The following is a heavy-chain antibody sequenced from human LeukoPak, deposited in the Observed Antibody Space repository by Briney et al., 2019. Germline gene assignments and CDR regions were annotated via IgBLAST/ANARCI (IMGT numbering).Heavy chain of an antibody. J-gene: IGHJ4*02. V-gene: IGHV3-21*01. CDR2: ISSSSSYI. Sequence: GGSLRLSCAASGFTFSSYSMNWVRQAPGKGLGWVSSISSSSSYIYYADSVKGRFTISRDNAKNSLYLQMNSLRAEDTAVYYCAVDEYDYIWGSYRHPFDYWGQGTLVTVSS. CDR1: GFTFSSYS. CDR3: AVDEYDYIWGSYRHPFDY. D-gene: IGHD3-16*02.